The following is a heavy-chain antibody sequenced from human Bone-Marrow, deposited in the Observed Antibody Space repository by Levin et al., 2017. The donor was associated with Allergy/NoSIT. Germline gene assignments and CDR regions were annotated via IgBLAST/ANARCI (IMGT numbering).Heavy chain of an antibody. CDR2: IYYTGTT. Sequence: NPSETLSLTCTVFGGSISSSDYHWGWLRQPPGKGLEWIGSIYYTGTTYYKPSLRSRVTISVDTSKNQFSLKLSSVTAADTAVYYCAREYASSAAHWGQGTMVTVSS. J-gene: IGHJ4*02. V-gene: IGHV4-39*07. D-gene: IGHD2-2*01. CDR1: GGSISSSDYH. CDR3: AREYASSAAH.